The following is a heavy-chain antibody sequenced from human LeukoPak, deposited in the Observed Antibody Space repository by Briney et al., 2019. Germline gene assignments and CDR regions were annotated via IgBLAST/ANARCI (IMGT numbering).Heavy chain of an antibody. D-gene: IGHD2-2*01. CDR2: IYTSGST. CDR1: GGSISSGSYY. Sequence: SETLSLTCTVSGGSISSGSYYWSWIQQPAGKGLEWIGRIYTSGSTNYNPSLKSRVTISVDTSKNQFSLKLSSVTAADTAVYYCARGVVPAARVYYYYYMDVWGKGTTVTVSS. V-gene: IGHV4-61*02. J-gene: IGHJ6*03. CDR3: ARGVVPAARVYYYYYMDV.